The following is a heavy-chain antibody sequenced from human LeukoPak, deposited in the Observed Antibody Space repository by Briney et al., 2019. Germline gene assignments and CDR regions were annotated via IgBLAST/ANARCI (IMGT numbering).Heavy chain of an antibody. CDR1: GFTFSIYT. CDR3: AKGYGSGSYYPIDYFDY. Sequence: PGGSLRLSCAASGFTFSIYTMSWVRQAPGKGLGWVSTISGSGGTTYYADSVKGRFTISRDNSKNTLYLQMNSLRAEDTAVYYCAKGYGSGSYYPIDYFDYWGQGTLVTVSS. CDR2: ISGSGGTT. J-gene: IGHJ4*02. V-gene: IGHV3-23*01. D-gene: IGHD3-10*01.